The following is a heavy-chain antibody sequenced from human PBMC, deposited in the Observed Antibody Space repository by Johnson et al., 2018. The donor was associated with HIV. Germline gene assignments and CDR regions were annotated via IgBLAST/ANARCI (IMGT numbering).Heavy chain of an antibody. J-gene: IGHJ3*02. V-gene: IGHV3-30*02. CDR3: AKNIGYFTVTRCYPRNNGAFDI. Sequence: QVQLVESGGGVVQPGRSLRLSCAASGFTFSSYAMHWVRQAPGKGLEWVAFIRYDGSNKYYADSVKGRFTISRDNSKNTMYLQMSSLRDEDTGVYYCAKNIGYFTVTRCYPRNNGAFDIWGQGTVVTVSS. CDR2: IRYDGSNK. D-gene: IGHD2-2*01. CDR1: GFTFSSYA.